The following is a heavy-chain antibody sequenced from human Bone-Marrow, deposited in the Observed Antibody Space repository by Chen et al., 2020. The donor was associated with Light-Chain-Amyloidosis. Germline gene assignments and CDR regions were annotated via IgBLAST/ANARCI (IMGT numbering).Heavy chain of an antibody. CDR1: GYTFPNYW. J-gene: IGHJ4*02. CDR2: IYPDDSDA. Sequence: EVQLEQSGPEAKKPGEALKIPCKGPGYTFPNYWIGWVRQMPGKGLEWMGVIYPDDSDARYSPSFEGQVTISADKSITTAYLQWRSLKASDTAMYYCARRRDGYNFDYWGQGTLVTVSS. D-gene: IGHD5-12*01. CDR3: ARRRDGYNFDY. V-gene: IGHV5-51*01.